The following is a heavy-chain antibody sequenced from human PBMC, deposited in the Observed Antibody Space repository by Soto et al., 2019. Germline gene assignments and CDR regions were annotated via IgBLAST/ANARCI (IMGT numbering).Heavy chain of an antibody. CDR1: GGSISSFNYF. D-gene: IGHD2-15*01. Sequence: QLQLQESGPGLVKPSETLSLTCTVSGGSISSFNYFWGWIRQPPGKGLEWIGSLYYSGNTYYNPSLRSRVTISVDTSKNQCTLTLRSVTAADTAVYYCARGGGSTFNWFDPWGQGTLVTVSP. CDR3: ARGGGSTFNWFDP. V-gene: IGHV4-39*01. J-gene: IGHJ5*02. CDR2: LYYSGNT.